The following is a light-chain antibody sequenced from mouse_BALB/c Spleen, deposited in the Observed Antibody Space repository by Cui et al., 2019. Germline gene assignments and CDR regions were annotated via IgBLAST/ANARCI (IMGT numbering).Light chain of an antibody. J-gene: IGKJ1*01. CDR3: HQWSSYPWT. CDR1: SSVSY. Sequence: QIVLTQSPAIMSASLGEEITLTCSASSSVSYMHWYQQKSGTSPKLLIYSTSTLASGVPSRFSGSGSGTFYSLTISSVEAEDAADYYCHQWSSYPWTFSGGTKLEIK. V-gene: IGKV4-80*01. CDR2: STS.